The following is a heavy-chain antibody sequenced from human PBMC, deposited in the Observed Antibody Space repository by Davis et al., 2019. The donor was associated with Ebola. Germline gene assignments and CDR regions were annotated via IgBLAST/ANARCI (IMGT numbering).Heavy chain of an antibody. CDR3: ARGGPLLLGGVGDY. Sequence: PGGSLRLSCAASGFTFSSYGMHWVRQAPGKGLEWVAVIWYDGSNKYYADSVKGRFTISRDNSKNTLYLQMNSLRAEDTAVYYCARGGPLLLGGVGDYWGQGTLVTVSS. J-gene: IGHJ4*02. CDR1: GFTFSSYG. CDR2: IWYDGSNK. D-gene: IGHD2-8*01. V-gene: IGHV3-33*01.